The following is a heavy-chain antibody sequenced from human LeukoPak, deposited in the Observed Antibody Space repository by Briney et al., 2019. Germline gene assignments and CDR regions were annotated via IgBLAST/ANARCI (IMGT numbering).Heavy chain of an antibody. D-gene: IGHD3-22*01. CDR3: ARHKGPYDRKSPFDY. CDR2: IYYSGST. CDR1: GGSISSSIYY. Sequence: KPSETLSLTCTVSGGSISSSIYYWGWIRQPPGKGLEWIGSIYYSGSTYYNPSLKSRVTISVDTSKNQFSLKLSSVTAADTAVYYCARHKGPYDRKSPFDYWGQGTLVTVSS. V-gene: IGHV4-39*01. J-gene: IGHJ4*02.